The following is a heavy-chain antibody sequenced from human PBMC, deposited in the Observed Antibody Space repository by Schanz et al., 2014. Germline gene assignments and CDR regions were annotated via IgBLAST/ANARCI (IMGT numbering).Heavy chain of an antibody. J-gene: IGHJ4*02. Sequence: EVQLLESGGALVQPGGSLRLSCAASDFSFSTFAMTWVRQAPGQGLEWVSGINTSGGSRYYAESVKGRFTISRDNSKNLVVLQMNSLRVDDTAVYYCTKEDATALWYFEHWGQGTLVTVSS. CDR1: DFSFSTFA. D-gene: IGHD6-13*01. CDR2: INTSGGSR. CDR3: TKEDATALWYFEH. V-gene: IGHV3-23*01.